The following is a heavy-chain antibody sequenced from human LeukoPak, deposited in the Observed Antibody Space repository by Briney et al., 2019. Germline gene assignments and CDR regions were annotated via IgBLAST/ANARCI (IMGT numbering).Heavy chain of an antibody. V-gene: IGHV3-74*01. CDR3: ATGNYYDSRGYYKFGH. D-gene: IGHD3-22*01. CDR2: KNGAGSTR. CDR1: GFAFNKSW. Sequence: GGSLRLSCAASGFAFNKSWMYWVRETPGKGLVWVSRKNGAGSTRSYADSEKGGFMKSRDTAKNTLYLQMSSLRVNDTTVYYCATGNYYDSRGYYKFGHWGQRTLVTVAS. J-gene: IGHJ4*02.